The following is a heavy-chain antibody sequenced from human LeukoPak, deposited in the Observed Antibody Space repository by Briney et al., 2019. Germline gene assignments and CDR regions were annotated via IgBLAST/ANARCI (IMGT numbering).Heavy chain of an antibody. V-gene: IGHV3-9*01. D-gene: IGHD6-19*01. J-gene: IGHJ4*02. CDR3: AKDRSGWDKTFDY. Sequence: GRSLRLSCAASGFTFDDYAMHWVRQAPGKGLEWVSGISWNSGSIAYADSVKGRFTISRDNAKSSLYLQMNSLRAEDTALYYCAKDRSGWDKTFDYWGQGTLVTVSS. CDR2: ISWNSGSI. CDR1: GFTFDDYA.